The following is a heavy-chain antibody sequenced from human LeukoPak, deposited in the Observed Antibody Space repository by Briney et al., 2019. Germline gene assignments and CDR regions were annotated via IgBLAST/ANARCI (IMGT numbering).Heavy chain of an antibody. CDR1: GFTFSSYV. J-gene: IGHJ4*02. CDR3: ARERPGTYYFDY. V-gene: IGHV3-30*04. Sequence: GGSLRLSCAASGFTFSSYVMHWVRPAPGKGLDWVAGISYDGSNKFYAASVKGRFTISRDTSNNTLYLQMNSLRAEDTAVYYCARERPGTYYFDYWGQGTLVTVST. CDR2: ISYDGSNK. D-gene: IGHD1/OR15-1a*01.